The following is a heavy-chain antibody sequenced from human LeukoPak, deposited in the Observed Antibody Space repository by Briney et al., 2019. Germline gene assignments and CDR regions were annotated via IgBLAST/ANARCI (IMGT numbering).Heavy chain of an antibody. CDR2: ISSSSSYI. D-gene: IGHD6-13*01. CDR3: ASDDYGGIAAAGTYYYYGMDV. Sequence: PGGSLRLSCAASGFTFSSYSMNWVRQAPGKGLEWVSSISSSSSYIYYAHSVKGRFTISRGNAKNSLYLQMNSLRAEDTAVYYCASDDYGGIAAAGTYYYYGMDVWGQGTTVTVSS. V-gene: IGHV3-21*01. J-gene: IGHJ6*02. CDR1: GFTFSSYS.